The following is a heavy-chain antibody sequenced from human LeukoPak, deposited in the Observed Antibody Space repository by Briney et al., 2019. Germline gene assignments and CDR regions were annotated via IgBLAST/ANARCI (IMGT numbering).Heavy chain of an antibody. D-gene: IGHD5-24*01. Sequence: PSETLSLTCAVFGGSFSGYNWNWLRQSPRTGLEWIGEINDSGSTKYNPSLRSRVTISLDTSKNQFSLKLTSVTAADTAVYYCARGVYTEMSTIMGHFDCWGPGTLVTVSS. J-gene: IGHJ4*02. V-gene: IGHV4-34*01. CDR1: GGSFSGYN. CDR3: ARGVYTEMSTIMGHFDC. CDR2: INDSGST.